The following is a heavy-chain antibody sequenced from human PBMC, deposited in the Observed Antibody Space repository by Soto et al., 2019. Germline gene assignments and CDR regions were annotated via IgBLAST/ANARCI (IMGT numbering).Heavy chain of an antibody. CDR3: ARDVTKGIVGATNFDY. D-gene: IGHD1-26*01. V-gene: IGHV3-30*04. CDR1: GFTFSSYA. CDR2: ISYDGSNK. J-gene: IGHJ4*02. Sequence: GGSLRLSCAASGFTFSSYAMHWVRQAPAKGLEWVAVISYDGSNKYYADSVKGRFTISRDNSKNTLYLQMNSLRAEDTAVYYCARDVTKGIVGATNFDYWGQGTLVTVSS.